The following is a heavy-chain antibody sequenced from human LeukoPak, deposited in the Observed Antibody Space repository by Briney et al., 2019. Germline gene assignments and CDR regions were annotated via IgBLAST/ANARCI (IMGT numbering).Heavy chain of an antibody. D-gene: IGHD2-2*01. CDR2: ISANGGTT. V-gene: IGHV3-23*01. CDR3: AKPKLSRSLTDY. Sequence: GGSLRLSCAASGFTFPSYAMNWVRQAPGKGLEWVSTISANGGTTYYADSVKGRFTISRDNSNNTLYLQMSSLRAEDTAVYYCAKPKLSRSLTDYWGQGTLVTVSS. CDR1: GFTFPSYA. J-gene: IGHJ4*02.